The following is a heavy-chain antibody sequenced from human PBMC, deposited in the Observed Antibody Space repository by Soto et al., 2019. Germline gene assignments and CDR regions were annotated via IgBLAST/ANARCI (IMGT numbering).Heavy chain of an antibody. D-gene: IGHD3-9*01. CDR1: GFTFSSYG. V-gene: IGHV3-33*01. CDR2: ICYDGSNK. Sequence: GGSLRLSFAASGFTFSSYGMHWVRQAPGKGLEWVEVICYDGSNKYYADSVKVRFTISRDNSNNTLYLQMNSLRAEDTAVYYCARCDILIKPEMDXWGQGTTFTVS. CDR3: ARCDILIKPEMDX. J-gene: IGHJ6*02.